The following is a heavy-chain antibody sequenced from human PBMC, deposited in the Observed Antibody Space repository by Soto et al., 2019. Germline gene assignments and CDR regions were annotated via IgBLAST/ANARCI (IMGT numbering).Heavy chain of an antibody. CDR1: GFTFSSYA. CDR3: ARDIARQQPSSSY. D-gene: IGHD6-13*01. V-gene: IGHV3-30-3*01. Sequence: GGSLRLSCAASGFTFSSYAMHWVRQAPGKGLEWVAVISYDGSNKYYADSVKGRFTISRDNSKNTLYLQMNSLRAEDTAVYYCARDIARQQPSSSYWGRGTLVTVSS. J-gene: IGHJ4*02. CDR2: ISYDGSNK.